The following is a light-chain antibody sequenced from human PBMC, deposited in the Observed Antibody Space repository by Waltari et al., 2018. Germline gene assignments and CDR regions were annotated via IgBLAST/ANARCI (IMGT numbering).Light chain of an antibody. V-gene: IGLV2-8*01. J-gene: IGLJ3*02. CDR2: EVN. CDR1: RSNVGFYNF. Sequence: QSVLTQPPSASGSLGQSVTISCTGPRSNVGFYNFVPWYQQHPGKAPKLIIYEVNKRPSGVPDRFSGSKSGNTASLTVSGLLAEDEADYYCTSYAGKNILVFGGGTNLTVL. CDR3: TSYAGKNILV.